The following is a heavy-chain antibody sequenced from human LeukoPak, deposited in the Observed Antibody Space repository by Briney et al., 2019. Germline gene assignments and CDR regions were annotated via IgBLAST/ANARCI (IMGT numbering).Heavy chain of an antibody. V-gene: IGHV4-61*02. CDR1: GDPIRSDSFY. CDR3: ARDRSSGWLNLFDP. J-gene: IGHJ5*02. CDR2: IYASGNT. D-gene: IGHD6-19*01. Sequence: SETLSLTCTVSGDPIRSDSFYWNWIRQPAGKGLQWIGRIYASGNTNYNPSLTSRVTISLDPSRHRLCLTLGSVTATDTAGDCCARDRSSGWLNLFDPWGQGTLVTVSP.